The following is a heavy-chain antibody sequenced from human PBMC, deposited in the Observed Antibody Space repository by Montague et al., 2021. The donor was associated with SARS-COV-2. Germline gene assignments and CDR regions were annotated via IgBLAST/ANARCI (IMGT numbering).Heavy chain of an antibody. CDR1: GGSISSYY. D-gene: IGHD3-9*01. Sequence: SETLSLTCTVSGGSISSYYWSWIRQPPGQGLEWIGYIYYSGSTNYNPTLKSRVTISVETSKNQFSLGLSSVTAADAAVYYCARHALGYFDWLNEGYFDYWGQGTLVTVSS. CDR2: IYYSGST. V-gene: IGHV4-59*08. CDR3: ARHALGYFDWLNEGYFDY. J-gene: IGHJ4*02.